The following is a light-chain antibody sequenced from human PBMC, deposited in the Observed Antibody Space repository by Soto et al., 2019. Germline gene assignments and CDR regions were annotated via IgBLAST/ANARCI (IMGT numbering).Light chain of an antibody. J-gene: IGKJ5*01. Sequence: DIQLTQSPSFLSASVGDRVTITCRASHDISSYLTWYQQKPGKAPTVLIYAASTLQGGVPSRFSGSGSGTEFTLTISSLQSEDFASYYCQQHKDYPLTFGQGTRLEIK. CDR3: QQHKDYPLT. V-gene: IGKV1-9*01. CDR1: HDISSY. CDR2: AAS.